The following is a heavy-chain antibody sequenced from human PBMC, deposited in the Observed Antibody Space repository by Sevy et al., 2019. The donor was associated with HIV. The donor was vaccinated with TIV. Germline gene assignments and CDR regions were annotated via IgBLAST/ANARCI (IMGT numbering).Heavy chain of an antibody. CDR1: GFTFSKYS. Sequence: GGSLRLSCAASGFTFSKYSMSWVRQPPGKGLEWVSTLSFGCGEINHADSVKGRFTISRDNSKNSLYLQMNNLSAEDTAVYYCAREGCTKPHDYWRQGTLVTVSS. CDR2: LSFGCGEI. V-gene: IGHV3-23*01. CDR3: AREGCTKPHDY. J-gene: IGHJ4*02. D-gene: IGHD2-8*01.